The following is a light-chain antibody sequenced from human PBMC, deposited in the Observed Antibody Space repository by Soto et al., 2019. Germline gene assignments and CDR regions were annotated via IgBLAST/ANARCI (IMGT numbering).Light chain of an antibody. Sequence: ESVLPPSQGTLSLSPVEISHLSFIASQSVSNNYLAWYQQKPGQATRLLIYGASNRATGITDRFSGSGSGTDFTLNISRLEPEDFAVYFCQQYNIWTQTVGQGT. CDR1: QSVSNNY. CDR2: GAS. CDR3: QQYNIWTQT. V-gene: IGKV3-20*01. J-gene: IGKJ1*01.